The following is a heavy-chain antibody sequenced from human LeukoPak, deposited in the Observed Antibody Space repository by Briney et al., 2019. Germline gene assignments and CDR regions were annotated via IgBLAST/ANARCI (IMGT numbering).Heavy chain of an antibody. D-gene: IGHD3-22*01. CDR1: VFTFNIYA. CDR3: ARPIYYYDSSGQPDS. Sequence: PGGSPRLSCAPSVFTFNIYAMHGVPRAPGKGLEWVAMISYDVRHKYYADSVKGRFTVSRDNSKNTLYLQMNSLRAEDTAVYYCARPIYYYDSSGQPDSWGQGALVTISS. CDR2: ISYDVRHK. J-gene: IGHJ4*02. V-gene: IGHV3-30*04.